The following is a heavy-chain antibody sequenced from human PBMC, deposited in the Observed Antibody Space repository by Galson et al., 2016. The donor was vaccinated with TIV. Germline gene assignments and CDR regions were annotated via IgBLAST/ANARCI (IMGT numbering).Heavy chain of an antibody. CDR3: AKDPAVTTPSNYFES. V-gene: IGHV3-30*18. Sequence: SLRLSCAASGFSFSDYGLHWVRQAPGRGLEWLAVISYDGFDKYYAESVKGRFTISRDNSRNTLYLQMKSLRGEDTAVYYCAKDPAVTTPSNYFESWGQGTLVSVSS. CDR2: ISYDGFDK. D-gene: IGHD4-17*01. CDR1: GFSFSDYG. J-gene: IGHJ4*02.